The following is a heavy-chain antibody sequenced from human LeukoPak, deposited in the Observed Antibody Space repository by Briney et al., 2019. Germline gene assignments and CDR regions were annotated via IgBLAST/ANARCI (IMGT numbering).Heavy chain of an antibody. D-gene: IGHD4-11*01. J-gene: IGHJ5*02. Sequence: GGSLRLSCAASGFTFTSYAMSWVRQAPGKGLEWVSTISGSGGSTFYADSVKGRFTISRDSSKNTLYMQMNSLRVEDTAVYYCAKDIRDYSNYGWFDPWGQGTLVTVSS. CDR2: ISGSGGST. CDR1: GFTFTSYA. CDR3: AKDIRDYSNYGWFDP. V-gene: IGHV3-23*01.